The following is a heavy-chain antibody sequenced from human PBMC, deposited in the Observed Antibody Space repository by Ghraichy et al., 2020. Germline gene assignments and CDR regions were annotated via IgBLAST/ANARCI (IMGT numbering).Heavy chain of an antibody. CDR2: INSDGSST. V-gene: IGHV3-74*01. Sequence: GGSLRLSCAASGFTFSSYWMHWVRQAPGKGLVCVSRINSDGSSTSYADSVKGRFTISRDNAKNTLYLQMNSLRAEDTAVYYCARAPGRGWFDPWGQGTLVTVSS. J-gene: IGHJ5*02. D-gene: IGHD3-10*01. CDR1: GFTFSSYW. CDR3: ARAPGRGWFDP.